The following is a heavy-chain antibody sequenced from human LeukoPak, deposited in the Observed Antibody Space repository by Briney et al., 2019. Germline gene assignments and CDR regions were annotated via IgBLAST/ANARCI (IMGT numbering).Heavy chain of an antibody. CDR1: GFPFSAYD. D-gene: IGHD6-19*01. CDR3: ANLAVAGNDAFDI. J-gene: IGHJ3*02. V-gene: IGHV3-30*18. Sequence: QAGGSLRLSCAASGFPFSAYDMHWVRQAPDKGLQWVAVISSDGYRTDYPDSVRGRFTISRDNFKNTVDLQMISVTAEDTAMYFCANLAVAGNDAFDIWGQGTMVTVSS. CDR2: ISSDGYRT.